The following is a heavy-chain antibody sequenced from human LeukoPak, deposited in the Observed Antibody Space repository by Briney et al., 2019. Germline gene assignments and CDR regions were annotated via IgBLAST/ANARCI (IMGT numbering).Heavy chain of an antibody. J-gene: IGHJ4*02. V-gene: IGHV3-7*03. CDR2: IKQDGSKK. CDR3: ATPLDYYDSSGYHQGGD. CDR1: GFPFSSYW. D-gene: IGHD3-22*01. Sequence: GSLRPSCAASGFPFSSYWMTWVRQAPGKGLEWVANIKQDGSKKNYVDSVKGRFTISRDNAKNSLYLQMNSLRAEDTAVYYCATPLDYYDSSGYHQGGDWGQGTLVTVSS.